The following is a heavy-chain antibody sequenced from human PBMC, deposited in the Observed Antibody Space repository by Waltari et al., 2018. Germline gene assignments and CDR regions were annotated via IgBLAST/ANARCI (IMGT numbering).Heavy chain of an antibody. J-gene: IGHJ6*02. V-gene: IGHV3-30*04. Sequence: VQLVEPGGGVVQPGWSLRLSCQASESTFRSYATHWVRQAPGKGREWVVVISYNARNIDYVDSVKGRFTISRDNSKKTLYLQMNSLRAEDTAVYYCARDYCDRTNCHGMDVWGQGTTVTVSS. D-gene: IGHD3-22*01. CDR1: ESTFRSYA. CDR3: ARDYCDRTNCHGMDV. CDR2: ISYNARNI.